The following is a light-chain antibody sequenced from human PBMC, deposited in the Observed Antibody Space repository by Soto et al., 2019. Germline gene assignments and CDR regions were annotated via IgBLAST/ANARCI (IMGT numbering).Light chain of an antibody. CDR3: QQSYSTPLT. CDR1: QSISSY. V-gene: IGKV1-39*01. J-gene: IGKJ4*01. Sequence: EIQMTQSPPSLSASVGDRVTITCRASQSISSYLNWYQQKPGKAPKLLIYAASSLQSGVPSRFSGSGSGTDFTLTISSLQPEDFATYYCQQSYSTPLTFGGGTKVEIK. CDR2: AAS.